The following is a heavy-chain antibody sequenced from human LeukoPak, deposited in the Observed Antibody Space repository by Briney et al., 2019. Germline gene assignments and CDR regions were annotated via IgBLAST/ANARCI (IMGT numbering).Heavy chain of an antibody. V-gene: IGHV5-51*01. D-gene: IGHD6-13*01. Sequence: GESLKISCKGSGYSFTSYWIGWVRQMPGKGLEWMGIIYPGDSDTRYSPSFQGQVTISADKSISTAYLQWSSLKASDTAMYYCARQLTTGIAAAETDYWGQGTLVTVSS. CDR3: ARQLTTGIAAAETDY. CDR2: IYPGDSDT. CDR1: GYSFTSYW. J-gene: IGHJ4*02.